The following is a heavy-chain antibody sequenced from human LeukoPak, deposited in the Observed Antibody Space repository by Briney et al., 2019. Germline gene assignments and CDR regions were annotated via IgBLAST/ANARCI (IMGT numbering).Heavy chain of an antibody. CDR2: IYSGGST. D-gene: IGHD4-17*01. CDR3: ARDTVTTFRFRDYYYYGMDV. J-gene: IGHJ6*02. V-gene: IGHV3-53*01. CDR1: GFTVSTNY. Sequence: GGSLRLSCAASGFTVSTNYMNWVRKAPGKGLEWVSVIYSGGSTYYADSVKGRFTISRDNSKNTLYLQMNSLRAEDTAVYYCARDTVTTFRFRDYYYYGMDVWGQGTTVTVSS.